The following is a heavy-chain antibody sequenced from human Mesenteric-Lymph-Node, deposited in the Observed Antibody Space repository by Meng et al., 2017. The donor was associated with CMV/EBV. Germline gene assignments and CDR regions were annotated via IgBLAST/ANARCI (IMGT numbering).Heavy chain of an antibody. D-gene: IGHD3-3*01. Sequence: GESLKISCAASGFTFITYWMHWVRQAPGKGLVWVSRINSDGTSTSYADSVRGRFTISRDNAKNTLYLQMNSLRAEDTAVYYCARGEGIFGVVTNAFDIWGQGTMVTVSS. CDR2: INSDGTST. CDR3: ARGEGIFGVVTNAFDI. V-gene: IGHV3-74*01. CDR1: GFTFITYW. J-gene: IGHJ3*02.